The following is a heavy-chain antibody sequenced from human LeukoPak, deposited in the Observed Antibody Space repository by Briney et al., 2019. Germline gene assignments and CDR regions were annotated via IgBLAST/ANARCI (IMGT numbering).Heavy chain of an antibody. D-gene: IGHD3-22*01. CDR3: AGLVGRYSSGLYYYYFDY. J-gene: IGHJ4*02. CDR1: GDSINSLDL. CDR2: MYLSGTT. Sequence: SETLSLTCTVSGDSINSLDLWSWVRQPPGKGLEWIGEMYLSGTTHSNPSVKSRVTISIDKSKNQFFLNLSSVTAANTAVYYCAGLVGRYSSGLYYYYFDYWGQGTLVTVSS. V-gene: IGHV4-4*02.